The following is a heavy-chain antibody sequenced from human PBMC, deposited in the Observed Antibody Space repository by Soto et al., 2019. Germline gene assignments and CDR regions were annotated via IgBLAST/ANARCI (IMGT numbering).Heavy chain of an antibody. CDR1: GYTFTGYY. CDR2: INPNSGGT. J-gene: IGHJ4*02. Sequence: ASVKVSCKASGYTFTGYYMHWVRQAPGQGLEWMGWINPNSGGTNYAQKFQGWVTMTRDTSISTAYMELSRLRSDDTAVYYCARDDYCSSSDLGYWGQGTLVTVSS. D-gene: IGHD6-13*01. V-gene: IGHV1-2*04. CDR3: ARDDYCSSSDLGY.